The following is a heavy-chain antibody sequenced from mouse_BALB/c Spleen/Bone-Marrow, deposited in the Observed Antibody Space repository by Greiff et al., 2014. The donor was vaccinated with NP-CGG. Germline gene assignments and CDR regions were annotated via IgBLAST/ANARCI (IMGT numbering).Heavy chain of an antibody. CDR1: GFSLSNYG. J-gene: IGHJ3*01. V-gene: IGHV2-9*02. Sequence: VMLVESGPGLVAPSQSLSITCTVSGFSLSNYGVHWVRQPPGKGLEWLGVIWAGGSTNYNSALMSRLSINKDNSKSHVFLKMNRLQPDDTAMYYCARYFGSSDSWFAYWGQGTLVTVSA. CDR3: ARYFGSSDSWFAY. D-gene: IGHD1-1*01. CDR2: IWAGGST.